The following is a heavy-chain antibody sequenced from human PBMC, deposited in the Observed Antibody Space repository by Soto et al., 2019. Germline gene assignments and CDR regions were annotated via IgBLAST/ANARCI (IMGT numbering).Heavy chain of an antibody. J-gene: IGHJ6*02. D-gene: IGHD1-1*01. Sequence: GGSLRLSCTASGFTFSSYEMNWVRQAPGKGLEWVSYISSGTSTNYVDSVRGRFSTSRDNTRNSFYLNMDSLRVGDTATYYCVRGTPTPGLDIWGRGTTVTVSS. CDR2: ISSGTST. V-gene: IGHV3-48*03. CDR3: VRGTPTPGLDI. CDR1: GFTFSSYE.